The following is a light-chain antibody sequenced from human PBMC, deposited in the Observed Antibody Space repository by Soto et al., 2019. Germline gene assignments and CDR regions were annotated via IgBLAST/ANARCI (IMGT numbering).Light chain of an antibody. CDR3: QQRISWPPIT. V-gene: IGKV3-11*01. CDR1: QSVSSN. CDR2: DAS. J-gene: IGKJ5*01. Sequence: DIVLTQSPGTLSLSPGERATLSCRASQSVSSNHLAWYQQKPGQAPRLLIYDASNRATGIPARFSGSGSGTDFILTISSLEPDDFAVYYCQQRISWPPITFGQRTRLEIK.